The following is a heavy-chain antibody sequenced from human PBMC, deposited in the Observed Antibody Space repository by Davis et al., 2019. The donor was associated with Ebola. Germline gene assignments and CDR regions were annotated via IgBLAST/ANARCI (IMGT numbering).Heavy chain of an antibody. CDR3: AKTLWPSTSSWDY. J-gene: IGHJ4*02. D-gene: IGHD6-13*01. CDR2: VSGSGGST. CDR1: GFTFSSYD. Sequence: GESLKISCAAPGFTFSSYDMNWVRRAPGKGLEWVSTVSGSGGSTYYADSVKGRFTISRDNSKNTLYLQMSSLRAEDTAVYYCAKTLWPSTSSWDYWGQGTLVTVSS. V-gene: IGHV3-23*01.